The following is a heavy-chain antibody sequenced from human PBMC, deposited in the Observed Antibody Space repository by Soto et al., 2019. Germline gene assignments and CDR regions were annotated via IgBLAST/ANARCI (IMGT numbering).Heavy chain of an antibody. CDR1: GITFSKAW. Sequence: EVPLVESGGGLVKPGGSLRLSCAASGITFSKAWMNWVRQSPGKGLEWVGRIKSKSDGGTTDYAAPVKGRFTISRDDSKNTLCLQMNSLKTEDTAVYYCTTNFYSDYGMDVWGQGTTVTVSS. CDR3: TTNFYSDYGMDV. J-gene: IGHJ6*02. D-gene: IGHD4-4*01. CDR2: IKSKSDGGTT. V-gene: IGHV3-15*01.